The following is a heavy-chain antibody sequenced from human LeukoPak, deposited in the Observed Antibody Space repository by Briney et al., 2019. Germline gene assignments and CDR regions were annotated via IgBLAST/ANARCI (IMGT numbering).Heavy chain of an antibody. Sequence: PGGSLRLSCAASGFTFSSYSMNWVRQAPGKGLEWVSSISSSSSYIYYADSVKGRFTISRDNAKNSLYLQMNSLRAEDTAVYYCARDALRYFDWLLYYFDYWGQGTLVTVSS. V-gene: IGHV3-21*01. CDR1: GFTFSSYS. CDR3: ARDALRYFDWLLYYFDY. D-gene: IGHD3-9*01. CDR2: ISSSSSYI. J-gene: IGHJ4*02.